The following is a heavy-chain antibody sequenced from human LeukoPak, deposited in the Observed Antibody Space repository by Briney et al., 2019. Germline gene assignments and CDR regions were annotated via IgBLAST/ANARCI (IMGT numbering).Heavy chain of an antibody. J-gene: IGHJ6*03. Sequence: SGTLSLTCTVSGGSISSGDYYWSWIRQPPGKGLEWIGYIYYSGSTYYNPSLKSRVTISVDTSKNQFSLKLSSVTAADTAVYYCARAIYCSGGSCYLGKYYYYYMDVWGKGTTVTVSS. V-gene: IGHV4-30-4*08. D-gene: IGHD2-15*01. CDR1: GGSISSGDYY. CDR3: ARAIYCSGGSCYLGKYYYYYMDV. CDR2: IYYSGST.